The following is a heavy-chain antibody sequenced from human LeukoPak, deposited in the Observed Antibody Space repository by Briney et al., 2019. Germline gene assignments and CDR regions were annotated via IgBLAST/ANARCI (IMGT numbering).Heavy chain of an antibody. CDR2: INHSGST. CDR3: ARCGYSYGYRVYYYYGMDV. CDR1: GGSFSGYY. D-gene: IGHD5-18*01. J-gene: IGHJ6*02. Sequence: SETLSLTCAVYGGSFSGYYWSWIRQSPGKGLEWIGEINHSGSTNYNPSLKSRVTISVDTSKNQFSLKLSSVTAADTAVYYCARCGYSYGYRVYYYYGMDVWGQGTTVTVSS. V-gene: IGHV4-34*01.